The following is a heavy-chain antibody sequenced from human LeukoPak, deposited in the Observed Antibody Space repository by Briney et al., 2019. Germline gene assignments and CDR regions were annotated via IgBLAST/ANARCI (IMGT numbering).Heavy chain of an antibody. V-gene: IGHV1-18*01. CDR1: GYTFTSYG. J-gene: IGHJ4*02. CDR3: AREGGGVAGTGGY. D-gene: IGHD6-19*01. Sequence: GAAVKVSCLASGYTFTSYGINWVRQARGQGREWMGWIRAYNGNTNYAQKLQGRVTMTTTTSTSTAYMELRSLRSDDTAVYYCAREGGGVAGTGGYWGQGTLVTVSS. CDR2: IRAYNGNT.